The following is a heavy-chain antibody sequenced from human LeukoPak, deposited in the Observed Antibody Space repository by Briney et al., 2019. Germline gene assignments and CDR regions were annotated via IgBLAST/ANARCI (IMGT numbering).Heavy chain of an antibody. D-gene: IGHD3-22*01. J-gene: IGHJ4*02. Sequence: GGSLRLSCAASGFTFSSYGMHWVRQAPGKGLEWVAFIRYDGSNKYYADSVKGRFTISRDNSKNTLYLQMNSLRAEDTAVYYCAKDNDPYYYDSSGGIDYWGQGTLVTVSS. CDR1: GFTFSSYG. V-gene: IGHV3-30*02. CDR2: IRYDGSNK. CDR3: AKDNDPYYYDSSGGIDY.